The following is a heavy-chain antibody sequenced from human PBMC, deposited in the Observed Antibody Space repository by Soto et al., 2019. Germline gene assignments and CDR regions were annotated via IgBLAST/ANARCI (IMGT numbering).Heavy chain of an antibody. Sequence: EVQLVESGGGLVQPGGSLSLSCVASGFTFSSYYMMWARQVPGRGLEWLAKIKQDGSEKSYVDSVRGRFTISRDNAKESVYLQTDRLRADDTAVYFCGRLAGGAAGGTFWGQGTLVTVSS. D-gene: IGHD6-13*01. CDR1: GFTFSSYY. V-gene: IGHV3-7*03. CDR3: GRLAGGAAGGTF. CDR2: IKQDGSEK. J-gene: IGHJ4*02.